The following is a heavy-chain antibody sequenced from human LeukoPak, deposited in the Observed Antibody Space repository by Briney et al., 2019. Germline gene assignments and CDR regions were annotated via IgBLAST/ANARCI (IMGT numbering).Heavy chain of an antibody. Sequence: PGGSLRLSCAASGFTFSTYGIHWVRQAPGKGLEWVAFIRSDGSNEYYADSVKGRFTISRDNSKNTLFLQMNSLRDDDSAIYYCARVRGGEFRTADYWGQRTLVTVSS. CDR3: ARVRGGEFRTADY. CDR1: GFTFSTYG. CDR2: IRSDGSNE. V-gene: IGHV3-30*02. J-gene: IGHJ4*02. D-gene: IGHD1-14*01.